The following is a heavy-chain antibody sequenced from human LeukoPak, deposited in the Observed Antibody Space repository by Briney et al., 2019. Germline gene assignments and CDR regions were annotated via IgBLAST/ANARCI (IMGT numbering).Heavy chain of an antibody. CDR3: ARGYCSGGSCYLDY. CDR2: IYSGGST. CDR1: GFTVSSNY. V-gene: IGHV3-66*01. Sequence: GGSLRLSCAASGFTVSSNYMSWVRQAPGKGLEWVSVIYSGGSTYYADSVKGRFTISRDNSKNTLYLQMNSLRAEDTAVYYCARGYCSGGSCYLDYWGQGTLVTVSS. J-gene: IGHJ4*02. D-gene: IGHD2-15*01.